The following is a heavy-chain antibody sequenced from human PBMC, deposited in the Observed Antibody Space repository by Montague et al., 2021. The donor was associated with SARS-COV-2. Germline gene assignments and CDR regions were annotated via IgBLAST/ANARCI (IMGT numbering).Heavy chain of an antibody. J-gene: IGHJ6*02. CDR2: INHSGST. CDR3: ARGSGVYYYYYYGMDV. V-gene: IGHV4-34*01. Sequence: SETLSLTCAVYGGSFSGYYWSWIRQPPGKGLEWIGEINHSGSTNYNPSLKSRVTISVDTSKNRFSLKLSSVTAADTAMYYCARGSGVYYYYYYGMDVWGQGTTVTVSS. CDR1: GGSFSGYY. D-gene: IGHD3-10*01.